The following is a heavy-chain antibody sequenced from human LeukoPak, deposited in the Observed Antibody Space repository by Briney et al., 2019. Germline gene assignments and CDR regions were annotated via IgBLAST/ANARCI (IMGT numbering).Heavy chain of an antibody. CDR3: ARSTGNDY. CDR2: INPNSGGT. D-gene: IGHD3-10*01. Sequence: GASVKVSCKASGYTFTGYYMHWVRQAPGQGLEWMGWINPNSGGTNYAQKFQGRVTMTRNTSISTAYMELSSLRSEDTAVYYCARSTGNDYWGQGTLVTVSS. CDR1: GYTFTGYY. V-gene: IGHV1-2*02. J-gene: IGHJ4*02.